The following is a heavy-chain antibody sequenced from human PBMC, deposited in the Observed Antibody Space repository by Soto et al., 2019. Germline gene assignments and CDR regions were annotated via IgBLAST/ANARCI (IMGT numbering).Heavy chain of an antibody. V-gene: IGHV1-2*04. J-gene: IGHJ4*02. CDR2: INPNSGGT. Sequence: ASVKVSCKASGYTFTGYYMHWVRQAPGQGLEWMGWINPNSGGTNYAQKFQGWVTMTRDTSISTAYMELSRLRSDDTAVYYCARGGSIVVVVAATYFDYWGQGTLVTVSS. CDR3: ARGGSIVVVVAATYFDY. CDR1: GYTFTGYY. D-gene: IGHD2-15*01.